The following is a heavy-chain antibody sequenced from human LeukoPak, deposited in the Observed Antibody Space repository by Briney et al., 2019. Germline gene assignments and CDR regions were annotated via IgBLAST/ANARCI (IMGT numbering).Heavy chain of an antibody. D-gene: IGHD2-15*01. CDR3: ARGAGDCCTGGSCYPFDY. Sequence: GGSLRLSCVASGFTIRSCAMCCFRQAPGKGLEWVSVISDTGTSTYYADSVKGRFTISRANSKNTVFLQMNSLRAEDSAVYYCARGAGDCCTGGSCYPFDYWGQGTPVTVSS. V-gene: IGHV3-23*01. CDR2: ISDTGTST. J-gene: IGHJ4*02. CDR1: GFTIRSCA.